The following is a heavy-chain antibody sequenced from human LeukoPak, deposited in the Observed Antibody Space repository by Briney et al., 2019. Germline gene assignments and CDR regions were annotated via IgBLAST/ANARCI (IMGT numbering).Heavy chain of an antibody. D-gene: IGHD2-15*01. Sequence: GGSLRLSCAASGFTFSSYWMSWVRQAPGKGLEWVANIKQDGSEKYYVDSVKGRFTFSRDNAKNSLYLQMNSLRAEDTAVYYCAKDRGIVVVVAATPLDYWGQGTLVTVSS. CDR2: IKQDGSEK. CDR3: AKDRGIVVVVAATPLDY. CDR1: GFTFSSYW. V-gene: IGHV3-7*01. J-gene: IGHJ4*02.